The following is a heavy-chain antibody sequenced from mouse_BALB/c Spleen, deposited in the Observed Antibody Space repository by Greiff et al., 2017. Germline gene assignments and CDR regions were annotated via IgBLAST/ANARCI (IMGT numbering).Heavy chain of an antibody. Sequence: QVQLQQSGAELVRPGSSVKISCKASGYAFSSYWMNWVKQRPGQGLEWIGQIYPGDGDTNYNGKFKGKATLTADKSSSTAYMQLSSLTSEDSAVYFCARLGLRAMDYWGQGTSVTVSS. D-gene: IGHD4-1*01. CDR1: GYAFSSYW. CDR2: IYPGDGDT. CDR3: ARLGLRAMDY. J-gene: IGHJ4*01. V-gene: IGHV1-80*01.